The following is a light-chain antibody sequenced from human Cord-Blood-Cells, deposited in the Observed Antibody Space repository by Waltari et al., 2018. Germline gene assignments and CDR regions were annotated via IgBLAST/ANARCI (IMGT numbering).Light chain of an antibody. J-gene: IGKJ2*03. Sequence: DIQLTQSPSSLCASVGDRVTITCRASQSISSYLNWYQQKPGKAPKLLIYAASSLQSGVPSRFRLSGSGTDFTLTISSLQPEDFATYYCQQSYSTPYSFGQGPKLEI. CDR2: AAS. CDR3: QQSYSTPYS. V-gene: IGKV1-39*01. CDR1: QSISSY.